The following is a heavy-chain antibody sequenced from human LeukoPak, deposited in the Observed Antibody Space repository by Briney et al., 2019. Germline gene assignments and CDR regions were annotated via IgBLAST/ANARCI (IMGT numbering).Heavy chain of an antibody. Sequence: SETLSLTCTVSGGSISSYYWSWIRQPPGKGLEWIGYIYYSGSTNYNPSLKSRVTISVDTSKNQFSLKLSSVTAADTAVYYCARHPPFDYYGSGSYLGGDYWGQGTLVTVSS. CDR1: GGSISSYY. J-gene: IGHJ4*02. V-gene: IGHV4-59*08. CDR2: IYYSGST. D-gene: IGHD3-10*01. CDR3: ARHPPFDYYGSGSYLGGDY.